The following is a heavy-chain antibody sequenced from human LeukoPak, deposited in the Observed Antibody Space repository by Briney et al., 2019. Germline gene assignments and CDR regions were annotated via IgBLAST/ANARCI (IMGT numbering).Heavy chain of an antibody. D-gene: IGHD1-26*01. CDR2: INAGNGNT. CDR3: ARDVIVGARNHYYGMDV. Sequence: ASVKVSCKASGYTFTSYSMHWVRQAPGQRLEWMGWINAGNGNTKYSQKFQGRVTITRDTSASTAYMELSSLRSEDTAVYYCARDVIVGARNHYYGMDVWGQGTTVTVSS. J-gene: IGHJ6*02. V-gene: IGHV1-3*01. CDR1: GYTFTSYS.